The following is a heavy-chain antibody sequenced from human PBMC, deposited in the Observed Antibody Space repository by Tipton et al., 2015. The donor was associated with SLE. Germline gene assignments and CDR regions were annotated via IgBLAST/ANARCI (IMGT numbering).Heavy chain of an antibody. CDR3: ARVAPTSHLDAFDI. V-gene: IGHV4-38-2*02. D-gene: IGHD1-14*01. CDR1: GYSISSGYY. CDR2: IYHSGST. J-gene: IGHJ3*02. Sequence: TLSLTCTVSGYSISSGYYWGWIRQPPGKGLEWIGSIYHSGSTNYNPSLKSRVTTSVDTSKNQFSLKLSSVTAADTAVYYCARVAPTSHLDAFDIWGQGTMVTVSS.